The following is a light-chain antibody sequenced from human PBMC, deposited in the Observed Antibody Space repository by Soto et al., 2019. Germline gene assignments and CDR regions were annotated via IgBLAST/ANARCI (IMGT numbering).Light chain of an antibody. CDR3: LQHNSYPLT. CDR1: QSISSY. Sequence: DIQMTQSPSSLSASVGDRVTITCQASQSISSYLNWYQQKPGKAPKRLIYAASSLQSGVPSRFSGSGSGTEFTLTISSLQPEDFATYYCLQHNSYPLTFGGGTKVDIK. CDR2: AAS. V-gene: IGKV1-17*01. J-gene: IGKJ4*01.